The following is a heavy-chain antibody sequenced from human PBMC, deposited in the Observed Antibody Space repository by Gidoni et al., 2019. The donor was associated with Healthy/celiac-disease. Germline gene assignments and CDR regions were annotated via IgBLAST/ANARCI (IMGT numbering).Heavy chain of an antibody. CDR1: GGSISSSSYY. D-gene: IGHD3-22*01. Sequence: QLQLQESGPGLVKPSETLSLTCTVSGGSISSSSYYWGWIRQPPGKGLEWIGSIYYSGSTYYNPSLKSRVTISVDTSKNQFSLKLSSVTAADTAVYYCARLNYYDSRDDYWGQGTLVTVSS. CDR2: IYYSGST. J-gene: IGHJ4*02. CDR3: ARLNYYDSRDDY. V-gene: IGHV4-39*01.